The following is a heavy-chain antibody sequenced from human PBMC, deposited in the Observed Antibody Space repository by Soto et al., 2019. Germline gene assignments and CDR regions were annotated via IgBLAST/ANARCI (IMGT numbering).Heavy chain of an antibody. V-gene: IGHV4-4*07. J-gene: IGHJ4*02. CDR3: ARDGFGAAGLPY. CDR2: IYSSGST. D-gene: IGHD6-13*01. Sequence: LSLTCSVSGGSISSYYCSWIRQPAGKGLEWIGRIYSSGSTNYNPSLKSRVAMSVDTSTNQFSLKLNSVTAADTAVYYCARDGFGAAGLPYWGQGTLVTVSS. CDR1: GGSISSYY.